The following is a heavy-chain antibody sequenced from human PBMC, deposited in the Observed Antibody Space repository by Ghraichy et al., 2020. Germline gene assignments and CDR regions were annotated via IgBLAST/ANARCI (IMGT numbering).Heavy chain of an antibody. J-gene: IGHJ6*02. CDR3: VKDKVIRGAVFGLRGMDV. Sequence: GGSLRLSCAASGITFDDYAFQWVRQGPGKGLEWVSGINWDSTKIDNAESVKGRFTISRDNAKNTLYLQMDSLKPEDTALYYCVKDKVIRGAVFGLRGMDVWGQGTTVTVSS. D-gene: IGHD3-10*01. V-gene: IGHV3-9*01. CDR2: INWDSTKI. CDR1: GITFDDYA.